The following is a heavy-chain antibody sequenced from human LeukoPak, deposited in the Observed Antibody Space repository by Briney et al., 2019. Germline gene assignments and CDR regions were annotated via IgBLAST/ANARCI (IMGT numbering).Heavy chain of an antibody. CDR3: ARDQGGSDYDILTGLIHYYHYGMDV. Sequence: GGSLRLSCAASGFTFSSYWMSWVLQAPGKGLEWVANIKQDGSEKYYVDSVKGRFTISRDNAKNSLYLQMNSLRAEDTAVYYCARDQGGSDYDILTGLIHYYHYGMDVWGQGTTVTVSS. V-gene: IGHV3-7*01. D-gene: IGHD3-9*01. CDR1: GFTFSSYW. CDR2: IKQDGSEK. J-gene: IGHJ6*02.